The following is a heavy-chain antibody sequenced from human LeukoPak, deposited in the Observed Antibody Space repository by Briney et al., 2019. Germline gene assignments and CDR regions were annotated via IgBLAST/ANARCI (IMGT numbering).Heavy chain of an antibody. V-gene: IGHV3-21*01. CDR3: ARGAVVVAATTSDAFDI. CDR2: ISSSSSYI. D-gene: IGHD2-15*01. J-gene: IGHJ3*02. Sequence: PGGSLRLSCAASGFTFSSYSMNWGRQAPGKGLEWVSSISSSSSYIYYADSVKGRFTISRDNAKNSLYLQMNSLRAEDTAVYYCARGAVVVAATTSDAFDIWGQGTMVTVSS. CDR1: GFTFSSYS.